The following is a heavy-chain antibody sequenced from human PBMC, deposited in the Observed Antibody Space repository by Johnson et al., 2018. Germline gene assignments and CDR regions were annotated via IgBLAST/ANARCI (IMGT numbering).Heavy chain of an antibody. CDR1: GFTVTSDF. J-gene: IGHJ3*02. CDR2: IYTGAIDGRT. Sequence: VQLVQSGGGLIQPGGSLRLSCAASGFTVTSDFMTWVRQAPGQGLEWVSIIYTGAIDGRTYSADSVKGRFTISRDNSKNTLYLQMNSLTAEDTAVYYCATPLLAWEREGAFDIWGQGTMVTVSS. D-gene: IGHD1-26*01. CDR3: ATPLLAWEREGAFDI. V-gene: IGHV3-53*01.